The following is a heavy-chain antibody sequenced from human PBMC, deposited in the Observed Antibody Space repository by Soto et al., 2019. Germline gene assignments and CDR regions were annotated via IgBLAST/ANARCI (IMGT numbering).Heavy chain of an antibody. CDR2: VHYSGST. Sequence: SETLSLTCTVSGGSISGSSYYWGWIRQPPGKGLECIGSVHYSGSTDYNPSLKSRVTISVDTSKDQFSLKLTSVTAADTAVYFCASFSGANYGDYGGGINYWGQGTLVTVSS. CDR3: ASFSGANYGDYGGGINY. D-gene: IGHD4-17*01. V-gene: IGHV4-39*01. CDR1: GGSISGSSYY. J-gene: IGHJ4*02.